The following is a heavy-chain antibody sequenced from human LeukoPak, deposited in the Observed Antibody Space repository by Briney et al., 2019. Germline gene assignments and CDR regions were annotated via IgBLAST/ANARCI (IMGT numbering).Heavy chain of an antibody. J-gene: IGHJ4*02. Sequence: ASVKVSCKASGYTFTSYGISWVRQAPGQGLEWMGWISAYNGNTNYAQKLQGRVTMTTDTSTCTAYMELRSLRSDDTAVYYCARDQTYYGSGSYYGYWGQGTLVTVSS. V-gene: IGHV1-18*01. CDR2: ISAYNGNT. CDR3: ARDQTYYGSGSYYGY. D-gene: IGHD3-10*01. CDR1: GYTFTSYG.